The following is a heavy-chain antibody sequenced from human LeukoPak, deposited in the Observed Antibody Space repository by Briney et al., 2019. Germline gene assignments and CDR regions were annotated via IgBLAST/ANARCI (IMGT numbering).Heavy chain of an antibody. CDR1: GFTFSSYA. D-gene: IGHD2-21*02. CDR2: ISYDGSNK. CDR3: ARDYCGGDCYSSENYFDY. V-gene: IGHV3-30*01. J-gene: IGHJ4*02. Sequence: GGSLRLSCAASGFTFSSYAMHWVRQAPGKGLEWVAVISYDGSNKYYADSVKGRFTISRDNSKNTLYLQMNSLRAEDTAVYYCARDYCGGDCYSSENYFDYWGQGTLVTVSS.